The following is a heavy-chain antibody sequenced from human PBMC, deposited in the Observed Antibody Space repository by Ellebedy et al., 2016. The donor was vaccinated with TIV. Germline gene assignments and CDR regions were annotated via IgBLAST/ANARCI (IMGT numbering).Heavy chain of an antibody. CDR3: ARGVLSGY. Sequence: PGGSLRLSCAASGFTFSIYAMSWVRQAPGKGLEWVSLISGSGDSTYYADSVKGRFTISRDNSKNTLYLQMNSLRAEDTAVYYCARGVLSGYWGQGTLVTVSS. D-gene: IGHD2/OR15-2a*01. CDR2: ISGSGDST. J-gene: IGHJ4*02. CDR1: GFTFSIYA. V-gene: IGHV3-23*01.